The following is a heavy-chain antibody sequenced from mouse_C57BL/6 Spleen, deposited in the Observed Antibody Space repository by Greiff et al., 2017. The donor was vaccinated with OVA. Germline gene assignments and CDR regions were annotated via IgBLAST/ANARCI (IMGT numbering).Heavy chain of an antibody. V-gene: IGHV2-2*01. Sequence: VMLVESGPGLVQPSQSLSITCTVSGFSLTSYGVHWVRQSPGKGLEWLGVIWSGGSTDYNAAFISRLSISKDNSKSQVFFKMNSLQADDTAIYYCARRGGSSPYYAMDYWGQGTSVTVSS. J-gene: IGHJ4*01. CDR2: IWSGGST. CDR1: GFSLTSYG. CDR3: ARRGGSSPYYAMDY. D-gene: IGHD1-1*01.